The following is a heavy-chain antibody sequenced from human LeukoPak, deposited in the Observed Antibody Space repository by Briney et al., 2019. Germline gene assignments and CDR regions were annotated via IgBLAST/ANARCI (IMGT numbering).Heavy chain of an antibody. V-gene: IGHV1-18*01. CDR2: ISAYNGNT. CDR3: ARSPLEWLLMET. Sequence: ASVTVSCKASGYTFTSYGISWVRQAPGQGLEWMGWISAYNGNTKYAQKFQGRVTMTTDTSTSTGQMELRSLRSDDTAVYYCARSPLEWLLMETWGQGTLVTVSS. D-gene: IGHD3-3*01. J-gene: IGHJ5*02. CDR1: GYTFTSYG.